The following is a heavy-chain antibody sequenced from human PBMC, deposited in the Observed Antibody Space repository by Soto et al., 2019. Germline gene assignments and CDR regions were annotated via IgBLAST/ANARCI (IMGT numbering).Heavy chain of an antibody. Sequence: EVQLVESGGGLVQPGGSLRLSCAASGFTFDTYWMTWIRQAPGKGLEWVATIKPDGSEDYYVDSVRGRFTISRDNANNSLHLPMNSLRAEDTALHYCATVYGYYYYYMDVWGKGTTVSVSS. CDR2: IKPDGSED. CDR3: ATVYGYYYYYMDV. V-gene: IGHV3-7*01. CDR1: GFTFDTYW. D-gene: IGHD3-16*01. J-gene: IGHJ6*03.